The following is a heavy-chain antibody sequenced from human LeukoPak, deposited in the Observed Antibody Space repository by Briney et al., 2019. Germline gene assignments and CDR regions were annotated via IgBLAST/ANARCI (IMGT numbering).Heavy chain of an antibody. CDR1: GFTFNNYA. CDR3: AKPSVGADSSYYYDSSGYRPFDY. D-gene: IGHD3-22*01. V-gene: IGHV3-23*01. J-gene: IGHJ4*02. CDR2: ISGSGDNT. Sequence: GGSLRLSCAISGFTFNNYAMSWVRQAPGKGLEWVSTISGSGDNTYYADSVKGRFTISRDNSKNTLYLQMNSLRAEDTAVYYCAKPSVGADSSYYYDSSGYRPFDYWGQGTLVTVSS.